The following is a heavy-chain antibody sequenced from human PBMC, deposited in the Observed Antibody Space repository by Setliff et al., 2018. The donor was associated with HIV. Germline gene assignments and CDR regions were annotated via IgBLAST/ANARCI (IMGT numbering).Heavy chain of an antibody. CDR1: GGTFSSYA. J-gene: IGHJ4*02. CDR2: INPNSGVT. CDR3: ARDLSLDIAAAGADY. Sequence: GASVKVSCKASGGTFSSYAISWVRQAPGQGLEWMGWINPNSGVTNYAQNFQGRVTMTRDTSISTAYMELSRLRSDDTAVYYCARDLSLDIAAAGADYWGQGTLVTVSS. V-gene: IGHV1-2*02. D-gene: IGHD6-13*01.